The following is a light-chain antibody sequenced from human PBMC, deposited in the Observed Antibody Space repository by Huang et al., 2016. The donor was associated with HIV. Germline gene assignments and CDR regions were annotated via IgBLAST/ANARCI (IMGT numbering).Light chain of an antibody. CDR3: QQYNSYPWT. CDR1: QSISTW. CDR2: KAS. J-gene: IGKJ1*01. Sequence: DIQMTQSPSTLSASVGARVTITCRASQSISTWLAWYKQKPGKAPNLLIYKASSLDSGVPSRCSGSGSGTEFTLTIISLQPDDFAIYYCQQYNSYPWTFGQGTKVEIK. V-gene: IGKV1-5*03.